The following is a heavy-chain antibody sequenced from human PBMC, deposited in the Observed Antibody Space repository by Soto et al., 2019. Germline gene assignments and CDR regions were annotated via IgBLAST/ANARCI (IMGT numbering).Heavy chain of an antibody. J-gene: IGHJ1*01. Sequence: QITLKESGPTLVKPTQPLTLTCTFSGFSLSTSGAGVGWIRQPPGKALEWIARLYWDDDKRYSPSLKSRLTIPHVNSKNQVVRTMTNMDPVDTATYDRAHRGVRGVMDNWGQGTLVTVSS. D-gene: IGHD3-10*01. CDR2: LYWDDDK. CDR1: GFSLSTSGAG. CDR3: AHRGVRGVMDN. V-gene: IGHV2-5*02.